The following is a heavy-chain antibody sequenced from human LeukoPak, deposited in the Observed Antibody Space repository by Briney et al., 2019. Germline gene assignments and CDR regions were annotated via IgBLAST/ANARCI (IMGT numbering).Heavy chain of an antibody. V-gene: IGHV3-21*01. D-gene: IGHD6-19*01. J-gene: IGHJ4*02. CDR1: GFTFSSYS. CDR2: ISSSSSYI. Sequence: GGSLRLSCAASGFTFSSYSMNWVRQAPGKGLEWVSSISSSSSYIYYADSVKGRFTISRDNAKNSLYLQMNSLRAEDTAVYYCARDGSNGWYSGFGYWGQGTLVTVSS. CDR3: ARDGSNGWYSGFGY.